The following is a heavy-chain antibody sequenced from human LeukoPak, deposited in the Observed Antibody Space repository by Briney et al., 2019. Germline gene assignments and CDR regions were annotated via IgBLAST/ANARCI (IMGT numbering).Heavy chain of an antibody. CDR1: GGSISSYY. Sequence: SETLSLTCTVSGGSISSYYWGWIRQPAGNGLEWIGRIYTSGSTNYNPSLKSRVTMSVDTSKNQFSLKLSSVTAADTAVYYCARGGSFNYDSSGYYYVGAFDIWGQGTMVTVSS. J-gene: IGHJ3*02. D-gene: IGHD3-22*01. CDR3: ARGGSFNYDSSGYYYVGAFDI. CDR2: IYTSGST. V-gene: IGHV4-4*07.